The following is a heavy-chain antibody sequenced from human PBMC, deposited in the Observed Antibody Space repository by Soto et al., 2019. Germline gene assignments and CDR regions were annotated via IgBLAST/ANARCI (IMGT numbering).Heavy chain of an antibody. D-gene: IGHD3-16*02. V-gene: IGHV3-48*03. CDR1: GFTFSSYE. Sequence: GGSLRLSCAASGFTFSSYEMIWVRQAPGKGLEWVSYISSSGSTIYYADSVKGRFTISRDNAKNSLYLQMNSLRAEDTAVYNCARVSQSFIEYFQYWGKGTLVTVSS. CDR3: ARVSQSFIEYFQY. J-gene: IGHJ1*01. CDR2: ISSSGSTI.